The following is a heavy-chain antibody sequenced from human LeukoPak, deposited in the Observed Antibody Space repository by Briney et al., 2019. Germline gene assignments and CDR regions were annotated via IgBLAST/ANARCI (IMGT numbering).Heavy chain of an antibody. Sequence: GESLKISCKGSGYSFTSYWISWVRQMPGKGLEWMVIINPSDSDTRYCPSFQGQVTISADKSISTAYLQWTSLKGSDTAMYYCARHRSDSSSSPIDYWGQGTLVTVSS. J-gene: IGHJ4*02. CDR2: INPSDSDT. D-gene: IGHD6-6*01. CDR3: ARHRSDSSSSPIDY. V-gene: IGHV5-51*01. CDR1: GYSFTSYW.